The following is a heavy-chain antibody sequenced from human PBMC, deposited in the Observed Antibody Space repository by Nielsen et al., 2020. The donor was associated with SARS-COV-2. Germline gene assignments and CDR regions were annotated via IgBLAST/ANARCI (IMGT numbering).Heavy chain of an antibody. J-gene: IGHJ4*02. V-gene: IGHV3-30-3*01. D-gene: IGHD3-22*01. CDR3: ARAHDSSGYNFDY. CDR2: ISYDGSNK. CDR1: GYTFTSYA. Sequence: SCKASGYTFTSYAMHWVRQAPGKGLEWVAVISYDGSNKYYADSVKGRFTISRDNSKNTLYLQMNSLRAEDTAVYYCARAHDSSGYNFDYWGQGTLVTVSS.